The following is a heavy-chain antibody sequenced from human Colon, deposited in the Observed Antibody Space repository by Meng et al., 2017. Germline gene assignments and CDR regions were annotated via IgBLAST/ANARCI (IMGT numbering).Heavy chain of an antibody. D-gene: IGHD6-19*01. J-gene: IGHJ5*02. CDR3: VRSSGWVRTGFDP. V-gene: IGHV4-59*01. CDR2: VYYSGTT. Sequence: QVRLQESGPGLVKPSETLSLTCTVSGGSISTYYWSWMRQPPGKGLEWIGYVYYSGTTNYNPSLKSRVTISVDTAKNQFSLKLTSVTAADTAVYYCVRSSGWVRTGFDPWGQGTLVTVSS. CDR1: GGSISTYY.